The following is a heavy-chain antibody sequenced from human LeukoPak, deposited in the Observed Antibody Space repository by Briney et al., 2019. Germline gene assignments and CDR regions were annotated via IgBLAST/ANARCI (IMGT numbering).Heavy chain of an antibody. J-gene: IGHJ4*02. CDR1: GGSILTTNW. Sequence: SGTLSLTCAGSGGSILTTNWWSWVRRPPGKGLEWIGEVHLSGASNYNPSLKSRVNMSIDKSKNQLSLELTSVTAADTAIYYCTRESGAFSPFGFWGQGTLVTVSS. CDR3: TRESGAFSPFGF. V-gene: IGHV4-4*02. D-gene: IGHD1-26*01. CDR2: VHLSGAS.